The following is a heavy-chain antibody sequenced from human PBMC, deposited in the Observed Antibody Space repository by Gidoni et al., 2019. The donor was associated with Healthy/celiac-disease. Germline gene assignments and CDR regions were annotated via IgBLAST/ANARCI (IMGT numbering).Heavy chain of an antibody. D-gene: IGHD3-3*01. CDR3: ARDPTIYFGVANTNDAFDI. CDR1: GGSISSGSYY. J-gene: IGHJ3*02. CDR2: IYTSGST. Sequence: QVQLQESGPGLVKPSQTLSLTCTVSGGSISSGSYYWSWIRQPAGKGLEWIGRIYTSGSTNYNPSLKSRVTISVDTSKNQFSLKLSSVTAADTAVYYCARDPTIYFGVANTNDAFDIWGQGTMVTVSS. V-gene: IGHV4-61*02.